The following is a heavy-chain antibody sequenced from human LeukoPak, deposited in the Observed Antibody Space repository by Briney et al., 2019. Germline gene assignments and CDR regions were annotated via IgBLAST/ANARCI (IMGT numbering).Heavy chain of an antibody. V-gene: IGHV3-66*02. CDR1: GFTFTTYW. CDR2: IYSGGST. J-gene: IGHJ4*02. CDR3: ARGIRFSEWLSPFDY. D-gene: IGHD3-3*01. Sequence: GGSLRLSCAASGFTFTTYWMSWVRQAPGKGLEWVSVIYSGGSTYYADSVKGRFTISRDNSKNTLYLQMNSLRAEDTAVYYCARGIRFSEWLSPFDYWGQGTLVTVSS.